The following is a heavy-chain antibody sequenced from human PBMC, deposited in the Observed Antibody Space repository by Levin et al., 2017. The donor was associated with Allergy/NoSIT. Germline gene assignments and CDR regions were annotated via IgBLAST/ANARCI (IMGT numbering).Heavy chain of an antibody. CDR2: IYDGGAT. CDR1: GASMTTSHW. V-gene: IGHV4-4*02. CDR3: ARKGAGVSSYHDY. D-gene: IGHD2-21*01. Sequence: NSSETLSLTCTVSGASMTTSHWWSWVRQAPGKGLEWIGEIYDGGATNYNPSLRSRVAILLDKSKKQYSLILSSVTAADTALYYCARKGAGVSSYHDYWGQGILVTVSS. J-gene: IGHJ4*02.